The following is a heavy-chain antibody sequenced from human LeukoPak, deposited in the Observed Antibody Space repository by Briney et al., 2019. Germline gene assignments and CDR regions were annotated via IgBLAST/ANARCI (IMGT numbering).Heavy chain of an antibody. J-gene: IGHJ4*02. CDR3: ARVLGTAMVFDY. V-gene: IGHV3-11*01. Sequence: GGSLRLSCAAYGFTFSDYYMSWIRQAPGKGLEWVSYINSSGSTIYHADSVKGRFTISRDNAKSSLYLQMNSLRAEDTAVYYCARVLGTAMVFDYWGQGTLVTVSS. CDR1: GFTFSDYY. CDR2: INSSGSTI. D-gene: IGHD5-18*01.